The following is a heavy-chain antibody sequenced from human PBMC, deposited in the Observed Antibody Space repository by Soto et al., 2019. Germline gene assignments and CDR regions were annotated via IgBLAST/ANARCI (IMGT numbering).Heavy chain of an antibody. CDR3: AVHAVTTVRRGYFDY. V-gene: IGHV4-34*01. CDR1: GGSFSGYY. CDR2: INHSGST. Sequence: QVQLQQWGAGLLKPSETLSLTCAVYGGSFSGYYWSWIRQPPGKGLEWIGEINHSGSTNYNPSLKSRVTISVDTSKNQFSLKLSSVTAADTAVYYCAVHAVTTVRRGYFDYWGQGTLVTVSS. D-gene: IGHD4-17*01. J-gene: IGHJ4*02.